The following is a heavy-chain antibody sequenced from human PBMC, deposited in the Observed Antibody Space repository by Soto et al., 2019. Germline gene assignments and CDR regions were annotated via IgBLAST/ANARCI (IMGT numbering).Heavy chain of an antibody. CDR3: ATSQRWLQSKPTDY. V-gene: IGHV1-24*01. Sequence: GPSVKVFCKVSGYTLTELSMHWVRQAPGKGLEWMGGFDPEDGETIYAQKFQGRVTMTEDTSTDTAYMELSSLRSEDTAVYYCATSQRWLQSKPTDYWGQGTLVTVS. J-gene: IGHJ4*02. D-gene: IGHD5-12*01. CDR2: FDPEDGET. CDR1: GYTLTELS.